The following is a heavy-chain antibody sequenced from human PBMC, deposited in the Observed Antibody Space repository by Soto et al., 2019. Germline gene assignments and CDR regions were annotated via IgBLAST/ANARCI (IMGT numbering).Heavy chain of an antibody. Sequence: PGESLKISCKGSGYGLTSYWNGWLRQLPGKGLEWMGIIYPRDSDTRYSPSFHCQVTISVDKSISTAYLQWSSLKASDTAMYFCARLPGVRGVFDGFNVWGQGTMVTVSS. CDR2: IYPRDSDT. CDR3: ARLPGVRGVFDGFNV. CDR1: GYGLTSYW. V-gene: IGHV5-51*01. J-gene: IGHJ3*01. D-gene: IGHD3-10*01.